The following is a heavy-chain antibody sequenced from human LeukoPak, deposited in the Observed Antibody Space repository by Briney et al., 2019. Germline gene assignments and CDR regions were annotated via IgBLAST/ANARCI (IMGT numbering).Heavy chain of an antibody. J-gene: IGHJ4*02. CDR2: ISYDGSNK. V-gene: IGHV3-30*14. Sequence: GRSLRLSCAASGFTFSSYAMHWVRQAPGKGLEWVAVISYDGSNKYYADSVKGRFTISRDNSKNTLYLQMNSLRAEDTAVYYCARDLIGGYYFDYWGQGTLVTVSS. CDR1: GFTFSSYA. D-gene: IGHD3-16*01. CDR3: ARDLIGGYYFDY.